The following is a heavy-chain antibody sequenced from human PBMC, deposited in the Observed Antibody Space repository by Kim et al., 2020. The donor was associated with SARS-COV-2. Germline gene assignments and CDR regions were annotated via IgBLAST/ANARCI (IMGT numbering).Heavy chain of an antibody. V-gene: IGHV4-34*01. J-gene: IGHJ4*02. Sequence: SETLSLTCAVYGGSFSGYYWSWIRQPPGKGLEWIGEINHSGSTNYNPSLKSRVTISVDTSKNQFSLKLSSVTAADTAVYYCAGQYSSSWYREDYWGQGTLVTVSS. CDR1: GGSFSGYY. CDR2: INHSGST. CDR3: AGQYSSSWYREDY. D-gene: IGHD6-13*01.